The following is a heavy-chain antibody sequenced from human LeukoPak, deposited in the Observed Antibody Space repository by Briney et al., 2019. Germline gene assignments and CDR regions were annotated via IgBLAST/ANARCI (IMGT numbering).Heavy chain of an antibody. V-gene: IGHV3-30*02. Sequence: GGSLRLSCAASGFTFSNFGMHWVRQAPGKGLEWVAFIRYDGSNKYYADSVKGGFTISRDNSKNTLYLQMNSLSGEDTAVYYCAKGALAGTTFDCWGQGTLVTVSS. D-gene: IGHD6-19*01. CDR3: AKGALAGTTFDC. CDR2: IRYDGSNK. CDR1: GFTFSNFG. J-gene: IGHJ4*02.